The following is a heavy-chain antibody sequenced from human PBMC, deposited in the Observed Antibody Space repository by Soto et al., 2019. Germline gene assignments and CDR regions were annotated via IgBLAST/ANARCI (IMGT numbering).Heavy chain of an antibody. V-gene: IGHV3-30-3*01. Sequence: QVQLVESGGGVVQPGRSLRLSCAASGFTFSSYAMHWVRQAPGKGLEWVAVISYDGSNKYYADSVKGRFTISRDNSKNTLYLQMNSLRAEYTAVYYCARGPGIAAAGRDVSGYWGQGTLVTVSS. CDR2: ISYDGSNK. CDR3: ARGPGIAAAGRDVSGY. J-gene: IGHJ4*02. D-gene: IGHD6-13*01. CDR1: GFTFSSYA.